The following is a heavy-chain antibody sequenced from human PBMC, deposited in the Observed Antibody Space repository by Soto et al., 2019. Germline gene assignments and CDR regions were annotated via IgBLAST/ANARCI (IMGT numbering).Heavy chain of an antibody. D-gene: IGHD5-18*01. CDR3: ARQRGYSYGLIDY. CDR2: IYYSGST. V-gene: IGHV4-39*01. J-gene: IGHJ4*02. CDR1: VGSISSSSYY. Sequence: QLQLQESGPGLVKPSETLSLTCTVSVGSISSSSYYWGWIRQPPGKGLEWIGSIYYSGSTYYNPSLKSRVTISVDTSKNQFSLKLSSVTAADTAVYYCARQRGYSYGLIDYWGQGTLVTVSS.